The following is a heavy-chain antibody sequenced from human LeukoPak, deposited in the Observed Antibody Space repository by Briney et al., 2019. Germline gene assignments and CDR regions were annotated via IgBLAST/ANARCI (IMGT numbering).Heavy chain of an antibody. D-gene: IGHD3-3*01. CDR1: GFTVSSNY. V-gene: IGHV3-23*01. Sequence: GGSLRLSCAASGFTVSSNYMSWVRQAPGKGLEWVSAISGSGGSTYYADSVKGRFTISRDNSKNTLYLQMNSLRAEDTAVYYCAKWGGYYDFWSGYYTEVYYYGMDVWGQGTTVTASS. J-gene: IGHJ6*02. CDR3: AKWGGYYDFWSGYYTEVYYYGMDV. CDR2: ISGSGGST.